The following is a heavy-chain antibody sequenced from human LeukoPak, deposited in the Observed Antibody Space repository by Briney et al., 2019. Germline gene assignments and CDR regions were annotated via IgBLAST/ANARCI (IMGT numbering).Heavy chain of an antibody. J-gene: IGHJ4*02. Sequence: PGGSLRLSCAASGFTFSSYAMCWVRHAPGQGLEWVSAICGSGGSTYYADSVKGRFTTSRDNSKNTLYLQMNSLRAEDTAVYYCAKDDRSGSLYYFDYWGQGPLVTVSS. CDR3: AKDDRSGSLYYFDY. CDR1: GFTFSSYA. CDR2: ICGSGGST. V-gene: IGHV3-23*01. D-gene: IGHD3-10*01.